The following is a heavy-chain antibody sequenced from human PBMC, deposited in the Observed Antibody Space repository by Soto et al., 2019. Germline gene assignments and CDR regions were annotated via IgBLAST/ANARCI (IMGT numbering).Heavy chain of an antibody. D-gene: IGHD3-10*01. CDR2: IIPIFGTA. V-gene: IGHV1-69*13. CDR1: GGTFSSYA. Sequence: SVKVSCKASGGTFSSYAISWVRQAPGQGLEWMGGIIPIFGTANYAQKFQGRVTITADESTSTAYMELSSLRSEDTAVCYCARVLVRGTRRGDFDYWGQGTLVTVSS. CDR3: ARVLVRGTRRGDFDY. J-gene: IGHJ4*02.